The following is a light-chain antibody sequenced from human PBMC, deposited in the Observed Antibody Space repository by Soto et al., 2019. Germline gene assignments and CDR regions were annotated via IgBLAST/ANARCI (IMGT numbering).Light chain of an antibody. CDR3: QHRSNWMYT. Sequence: EIVLTQSPATLSLSPGERATLSCRASQSVSSYLAWYQQKPGQAPRLLIYDASNRATGIPARFSGSGSGTDFTLTISSLEPEYFAVYYCQHRSNWMYTFGQGTKLEIK. CDR1: QSVSSY. J-gene: IGKJ2*01. V-gene: IGKV3-11*01. CDR2: DAS.